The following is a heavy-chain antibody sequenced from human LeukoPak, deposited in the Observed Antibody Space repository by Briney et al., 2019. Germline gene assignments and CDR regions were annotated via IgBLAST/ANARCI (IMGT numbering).Heavy chain of an antibody. CDR2: IYYSGST. J-gene: IGHJ4*02. Sequence: SETLSLTCTVSGGSISSSSYYWGWIRQPPGKGLEWIGSIYYSGSTYYNPSLKSRVTISVDTSKNQFSLKLSSVTAADTAVYCRARLYYDYGEYRDIDYWGQGTLVTVSS. CDR1: GGSISSSSYY. CDR3: ARLYYDYGEYRDIDY. V-gene: IGHV4-39*01. D-gene: IGHD4-17*01.